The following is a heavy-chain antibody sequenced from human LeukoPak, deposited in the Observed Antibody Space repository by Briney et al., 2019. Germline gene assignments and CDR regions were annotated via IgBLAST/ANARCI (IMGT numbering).Heavy chain of an antibody. D-gene: IGHD1-26*01. CDR2: INSDGSST. Sequence: GGSLRLSCAASGFTFSSYWMHWVRQAPGKGLVWVSRINSDGSSTSYADSVKGRFTISRDNAKNTLYLQMNSLRAEDTAVYYCGRDGRIYYYMDVWGKGTTVTVSS. V-gene: IGHV3-74*01. CDR1: GFTFSSYW. CDR3: GRDGRIYYYMDV. J-gene: IGHJ6*03.